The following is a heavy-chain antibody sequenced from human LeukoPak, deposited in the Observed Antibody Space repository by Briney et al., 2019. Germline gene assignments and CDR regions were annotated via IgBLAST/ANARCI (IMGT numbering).Heavy chain of an antibody. CDR3: ARQVYGSGSADAFDV. V-gene: IGHV4-39*01. CDR1: GGSLSSTSSY. Sequence: PSETLSLTCTVSGGSLSSTSSYWGWIRQPPGKGLEGIVIIYKTLTTYYTPSLKSRVTISVHTSKNHFSLKQTSLTAADTAVYYCARQVYGSGSADAFDVWGQGTMVTVSS. CDR2: IYKTLTT. D-gene: IGHD3-10*01. J-gene: IGHJ3*01.